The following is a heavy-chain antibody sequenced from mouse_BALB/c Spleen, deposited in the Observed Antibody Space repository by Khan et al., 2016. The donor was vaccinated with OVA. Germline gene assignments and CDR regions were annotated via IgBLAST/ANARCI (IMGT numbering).Heavy chain of an antibody. J-gene: IGHJ1*01. CDR2: IWTGGST. V-gene: IGHV2-9*02. CDR1: GFSLTSYG. CDR3: DRYYGNYGWYFDV. Sequence: VQLKESGPGLVAPSQSLSITCTVSGFSLTSYGVHWVSQPPGKGLEWLGVIWTGGSTNYNSALMSRLSITKANSKCQASLKKISLQTDDTAMYYCDRYYGNYGWYFDVWGAGTTVTVSS. D-gene: IGHD2-1*01.